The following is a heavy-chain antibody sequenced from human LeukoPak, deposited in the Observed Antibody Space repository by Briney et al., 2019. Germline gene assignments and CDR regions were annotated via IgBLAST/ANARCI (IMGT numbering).Heavy chain of an antibody. V-gene: IGHV3-7*01. J-gene: IGHJ4*02. CDR2: INEDGSEK. D-gene: IGHD3/OR15-3a*01. CDR1: SSTFTDEW. CDR3: ARGGTGVSRDY. Sequence: GACLSLACAASSSTFTDEWMRWARLDAGNGLEWVANINEDGSEKYYVDSVKGRFTISRDNAKKSLYLQINSLRAEDTAVYYCARGGTGVSRDYWGQGTLVTVAS.